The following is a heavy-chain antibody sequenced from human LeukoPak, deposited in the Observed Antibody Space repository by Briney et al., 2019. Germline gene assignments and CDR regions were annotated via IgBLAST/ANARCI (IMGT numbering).Heavy chain of an antibody. J-gene: IGHJ4*02. CDR1: GFTFSSYG. CDR2: IRYDGGNK. CDR3: AKDRRLVHDY. Sequence: PGGSLRRSCAASGFTFSSYGMHWVRQAPGKGLEWVAFIRYDGGNKYYADSVKGRFTISRDNSKNTLYLQMNSLRAEDTAVYYCAKDRRLVHDYWGQGTLVTVSS. D-gene: IGHD6-19*01. V-gene: IGHV3-30*02.